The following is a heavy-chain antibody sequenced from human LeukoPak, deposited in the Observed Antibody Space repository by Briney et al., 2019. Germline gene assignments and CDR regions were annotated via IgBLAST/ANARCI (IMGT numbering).Heavy chain of an antibody. CDR1: GFSFSSYW. J-gene: IGHJ4*02. D-gene: IGHD2-2*01. V-gene: IGHV3-74*01. Sequence: QTGGSLRLSCAASGFSFSSYWMHWVRQAPGKGLVWVSRIKTDGSSATYADSVKGRFTISRDNSKNTLYLQMNSLRAEDTAVYYCASQQLRWGQGTLVTVSS. CDR3: ASQQLR. CDR2: IKTDGSSA.